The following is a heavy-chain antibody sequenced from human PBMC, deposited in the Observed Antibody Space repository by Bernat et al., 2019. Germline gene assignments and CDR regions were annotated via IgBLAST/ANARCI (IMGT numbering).Heavy chain of an antibody. CDR2: VSYDGRNK. J-gene: IGHJ4*02. CDR3: ARGHPYSRGSGGDYYFDY. V-gene: IGHV3-30*04. D-gene: IGHD2-21*01. Sequence: VQLVESGGGVVQPGRSLRLSCVASGFTFSDYSLHWVRQAPGKGLEWVAVVSYDGRNKYYADSVQARFIISRDDSENTLYLQMDSLKSEDTAVYYCARGHPYSRGSGGDYYFDYWGQGVLITVSS. CDR1: GFTFSDYS.